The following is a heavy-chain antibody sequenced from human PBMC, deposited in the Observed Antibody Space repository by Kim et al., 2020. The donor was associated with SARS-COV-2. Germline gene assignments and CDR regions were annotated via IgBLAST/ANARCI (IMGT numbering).Heavy chain of an antibody. D-gene: IGHD6-19*01. J-gene: IGHJ1*01. CDR3: AKVTSGSSGWFEYFHH. CDR2: IRDSGGST. V-gene: IGHV3-23*01. Sequence: GGSLRLSCAASGFTFNTYAMSWVRQAPGKGLEWVSGIRDSGGSTKYADSVKGRFSISRDNSKNTLYLQVDSLRAEDTAVYYCAKVTSGSSGWFEYFHHWGQGTLVTVSS. CDR1: GFTFNTYA.